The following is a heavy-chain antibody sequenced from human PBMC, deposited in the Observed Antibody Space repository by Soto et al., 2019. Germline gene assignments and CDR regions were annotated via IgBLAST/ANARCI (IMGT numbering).Heavy chain of an antibody. CDR1: GGSISSYY. V-gene: IGHV4-59*01. CDR3: AGAYYDFWSGYRRAYYFDY. CDR2: IYYSGST. Sequence: QVQLQESGPGLVKPSETLSLTCTVSGGSISSYYWSWIRQPPGKGLEGIGYIYYSGSTNYNPSLKSRVTISVDTSKNQFSLKLSSVTAADTAVYYCAGAYYDFWSGYRRAYYFDYWGQGTLVTVSS. J-gene: IGHJ4*02. D-gene: IGHD3-3*01.